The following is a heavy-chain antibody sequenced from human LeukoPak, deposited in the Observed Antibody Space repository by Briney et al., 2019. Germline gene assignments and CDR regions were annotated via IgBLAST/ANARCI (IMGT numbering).Heavy chain of an antibody. V-gene: IGHV4-30-2*01. CDR1: GGSISSGGYS. Sequence: PSQTLSLTCAVSGGSISSGGYSWSWIRQPPGKGLEWIGYIYHSGSTYYNPSLKSRVTISVDRSKNQFSLKLSSVIAADTAVYYCARGLTRFDPWGQGTLVTVSS. CDR2: IYHSGST. J-gene: IGHJ5*02. CDR3: ARGLTRFDP. D-gene: IGHD6-19*01.